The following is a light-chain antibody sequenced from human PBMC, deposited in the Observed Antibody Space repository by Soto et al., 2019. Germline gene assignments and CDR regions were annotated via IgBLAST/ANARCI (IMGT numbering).Light chain of an antibody. CDR2: GAS. J-gene: IGKJ4*01. CDR3: ERHSTAALN. V-gene: IGKV3-20*01. CDR1: QSVSSSY. Sequence: CSTSQSVSSSYLAWYQQKPGQAPRLLIYGASSRATGIPDRFSGSGSGTAYTLTMRSLHSDETAVPNCERHSTAALNLGGGTKVDIK.